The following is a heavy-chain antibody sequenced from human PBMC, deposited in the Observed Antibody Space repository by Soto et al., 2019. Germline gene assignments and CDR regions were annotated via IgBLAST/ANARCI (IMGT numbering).Heavy chain of an antibody. CDR1: GYTFTSYG. CDR2: SSAYNGNT. D-gene: IGHD6-13*01. Sequence: QVQLVQSGAEVKKPGASVKVSCKASGYTFTSYGISWVRQAPGQGLEWMGWSSAYNGNTNYAQKLQGRVTMTTDTPTSTAYMELRSLRSDDTAVYYCARQYSSSWSESDAFAIRGQGTIVTVSS. CDR3: ARQYSSSWSESDAFAI. V-gene: IGHV1-18*01. J-gene: IGHJ3*02.